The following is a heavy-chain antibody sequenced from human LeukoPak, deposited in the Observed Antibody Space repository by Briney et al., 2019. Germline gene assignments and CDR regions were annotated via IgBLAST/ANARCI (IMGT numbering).Heavy chain of an antibody. V-gene: IGHV3-7*01. CDR1: RFTLSTYW. CDR2: IKQDGSQE. Sequence: PGGSLRLSCAASRFTLSTYWMSWVRQAPWKGREWEAHIKQDGSQEYYVDSVKGRFTISRDSAKNSLYLQMNSLRAEDTAVYYCARGVPYDSWSGPHYSDYWGQGALVTVSS. D-gene: IGHD3-3*01. CDR3: ARGVPYDSWSGPHYSDY. J-gene: IGHJ4*02.